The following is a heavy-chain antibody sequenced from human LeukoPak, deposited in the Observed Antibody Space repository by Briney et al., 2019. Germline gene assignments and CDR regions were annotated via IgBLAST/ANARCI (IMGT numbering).Heavy chain of an antibody. Sequence: ASVKVSCKASGYTFTSYGISWVRQAPGQGLEWMGWISAYNGNTNYAQKLQGRVTMTTDTPTSTAYMELRSLRSDDTAVYYCARFEAYYDILTGYSPFDYWGQGTLVTVSS. CDR3: ARFEAYYDILTGYSPFDY. D-gene: IGHD3-9*01. V-gene: IGHV1-18*01. J-gene: IGHJ4*02. CDR2: ISAYNGNT. CDR1: GYTFTSYG.